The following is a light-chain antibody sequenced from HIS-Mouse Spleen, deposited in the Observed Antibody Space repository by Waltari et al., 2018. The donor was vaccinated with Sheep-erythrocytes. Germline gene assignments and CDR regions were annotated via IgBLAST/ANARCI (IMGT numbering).Light chain of an antibody. CDR2: HVS. CDR1: SSDVGGYNY. V-gene: IGLV2-14*03. Sequence: QSALTQPASVSGSPGQSITISCTGTSSDVGGYNYVSWYQQHPGKAPKLMIYHVSNRPSGVSNPFAGSKSGNTAALTISGLQAEDEADYYCSSYTSSSTLVVFGGGTKLTVL. J-gene: IGLJ2*01. CDR3: SSYTSSSTLVV.